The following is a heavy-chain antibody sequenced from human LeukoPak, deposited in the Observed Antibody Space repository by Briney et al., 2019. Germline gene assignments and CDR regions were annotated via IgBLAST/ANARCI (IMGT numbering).Heavy chain of an antibody. D-gene: IGHD3-10*01. V-gene: IGHV1-8*01. CDR1: GYTFTSYD. Sequence: GASVKVSCKASGYTFTSYDINWVRQATGQGLEWMGYMNPSSGNTVYAQKFQGRVTMTWDTSINAAYMELSSLRSDDTAVYYCAREPRRFGDWGQGTLVTVSS. CDR3: AREPRRFGD. J-gene: IGHJ4*02. CDR2: MNPSSGNT.